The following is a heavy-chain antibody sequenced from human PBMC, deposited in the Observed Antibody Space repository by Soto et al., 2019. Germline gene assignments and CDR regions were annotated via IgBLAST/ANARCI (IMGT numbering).Heavy chain of an antibody. V-gene: IGHV1-2*04. J-gene: IGHJ6*02. Sequence: QVQLVQSGAEVKKPGASVKVSCKASGYTFTGYYMHWVRQAPGQGLEWMGWINPNSGGTNYAQKFQGWVTMTRDTSISTAYMELSRLRSDETAVYYCVRGIAAAAARGMDVWGQGTTVTVSS. D-gene: IGHD6-13*01. CDR1: GYTFTGYY. CDR3: VRGIAAAAARGMDV. CDR2: INPNSGGT.